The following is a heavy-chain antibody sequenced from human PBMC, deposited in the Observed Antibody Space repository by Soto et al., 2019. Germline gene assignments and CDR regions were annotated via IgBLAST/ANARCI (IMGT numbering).Heavy chain of an antibody. J-gene: IGHJ5*02. D-gene: IGHD6-13*01. V-gene: IGHV1-8*01. CDR1: GYTFTSYD. CDR3: ARKGGSRRANWFDP. Sequence: GASVEVSCKASGYTFTSYDINWVRQATGQGLEWMGWMNPNSGNTGYAQKFQGRVTMTRNTSISTAYMELSSLRSEDTAVYYCARKGGSRRANWFDPWGQGTLVTVSS. CDR2: MNPNSGNT.